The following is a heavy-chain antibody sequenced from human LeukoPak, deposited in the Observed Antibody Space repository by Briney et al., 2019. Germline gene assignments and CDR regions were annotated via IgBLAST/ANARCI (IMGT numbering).Heavy chain of an antibody. CDR3: ARDSPISSSWYKSSDY. J-gene: IGHJ4*02. V-gene: IGHV3-21*01. D-gene: IGHD6-13*01. Sequence: GGSLRLSCAASGFTFSSYSMNWVRQAPGKGLEWVSSISSSSSYIYYADSVKGRFTISRDNAKNSLYLQMNSLRAEDTAVYYCARDSPISSSWYKSSDYWGQGTLVTVSS. CDR1: GFTFSSYS. CDR2: ISSSSSYI.